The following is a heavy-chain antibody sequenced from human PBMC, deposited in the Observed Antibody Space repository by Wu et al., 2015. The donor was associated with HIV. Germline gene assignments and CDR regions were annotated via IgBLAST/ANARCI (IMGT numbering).Heavy chain of an antibody. CDR1: GYSFXNFD. D-gene: IGHD1-26*01. J-gene: IGHJ6*03. Sequence: QVQLVQSGAEVKRSGASVKVSCTASGYSFXNFDINWVRQATGQGLEWVGWMNPNTGNRGFAQKFQGRVTFTKNASISTAYMDLSSLTSADTGVYFCARGYLVSRGSRDYYMDVWGKGTTVTVFS. CDR2: MNPNTGNR. CDR3: ARGYLVSRGSRDYYMDV. V-gene: IGHV1-8*01.